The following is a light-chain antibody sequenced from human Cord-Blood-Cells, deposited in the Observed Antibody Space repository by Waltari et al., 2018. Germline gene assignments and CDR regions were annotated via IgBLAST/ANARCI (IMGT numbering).Light chain of an antibody. V-gene: IGLV2-11*01. J-gene: IGLJ2*01. CDR1: SSDVGGYNS. CDR2: DVS. Sequence: QSALTQPRSVSGAPGPSATISCTGTSSDVGGYNSVSWYHQHPGKAPKLLIYDVSKRPSGVPDRFSGSKSGNTASLTISGLQAEDEADYYCCSYAGSYTFVVFGGGTKLTVL. CDR3: CSYAGSYTFVV.